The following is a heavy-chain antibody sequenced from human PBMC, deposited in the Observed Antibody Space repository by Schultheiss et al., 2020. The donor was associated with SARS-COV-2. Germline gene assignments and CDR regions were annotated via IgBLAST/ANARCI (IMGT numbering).Heavy chain of an antibody. CDR2: IYYSGST. J-gene: IGHJ4*02. CDR1: GGSISSGSYY. CDR3: AREGMVTPWS. V-gene: IGHV4-39*07. Sequence: SETLSLTCTVSGGSISSGSYYWSWIRQPAGKGLEWIGRIYYSGSTYYNPSLKSRVTISVDTSKSQFSLKLSSVTAADTAVYYCAREGMVTPWSWGQGTLVTVSS. D-gene: IGHD2-21*02.